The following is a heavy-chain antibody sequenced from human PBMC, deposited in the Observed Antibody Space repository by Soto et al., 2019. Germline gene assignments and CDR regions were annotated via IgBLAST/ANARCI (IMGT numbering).Heavy chain of an antibody. CDR3: ARSQGSSTSLEIYYSYYYGMDV. CDR2: IIPISGTA. Sequence: QVQLVQSGAEVKKPGSSVKVSCKASGGTFSSYAISWVRQAPGQGLVWMGGIIPISGTANYAQKFQGRVTITADESTSTAYMKLSSLRSEDTAVYYCARSQGSSTSLEIYYSYYYGMDVWGQGTTVTVSS. CDR1: GGTFSSYA. D-gene: IGHD2-2*01. J-gene: IGHJ6*02. V-gene: IGHV1-69*01.